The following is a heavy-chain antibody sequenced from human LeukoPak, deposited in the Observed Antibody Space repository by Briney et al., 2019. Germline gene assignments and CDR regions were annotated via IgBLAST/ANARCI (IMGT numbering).Heavy chain of an antibody. Sequence: SETLSLTCTVSGGSIRTYYWSWIRQPPGKGLEWIGYIYTSGSTNYNPSLKSRVTMSLDTSENQFSPKLSSVTAADTAVYYCARGDFYRYYFDYWGQGTLVTVSS. D-gene: IGHD2/OR15-2a*01. CDR1: GGSIRTYY. CDR2: IYTSGST. J-gene: IGHJ4*02. V-gene: IGHV4-4*09. CDR3: ARGDFYRYYFDY.